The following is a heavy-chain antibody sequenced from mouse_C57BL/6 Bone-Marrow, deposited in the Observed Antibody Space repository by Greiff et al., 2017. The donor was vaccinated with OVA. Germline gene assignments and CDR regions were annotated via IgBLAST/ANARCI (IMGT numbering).Heavy chain of an antibody. CDR3: ARRYYGSSYDAY. V-gene: IGHV5-6*01. Sequence: EVQVVESGGDLVKPGGSLKLSCAASGFTFSSYGMSWVRQTPDKRLEWVATISSGGSYTYYPDSVKGRFTISRDNAKNTLYLQMSSLKSEDTAMYYCARRYYGSSYDAYWGQGTLVTVSA. J-gene: IGHJ3*01. D-gene: IGHD1-1*01. CDR1: GFTFSSYG. CDR2: ISSGGSYT.